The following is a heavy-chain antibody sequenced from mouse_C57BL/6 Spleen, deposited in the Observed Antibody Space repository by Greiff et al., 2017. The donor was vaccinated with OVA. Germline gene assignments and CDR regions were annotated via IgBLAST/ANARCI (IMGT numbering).Heavy chain of an antibody. V-gene: IGHV1-64*01. D-gene: IGHD1-1*01. CDR1: GYTFTSYW. CDR2: IHPNRGST. J-gene: IGHJ3*01. Sequence: QVQLQQPGAELVKPGASVKLSCKASGYTFTSYWMHWVKQRPGQGLEWIGMIHPNRGSTNYNEKFKSKATLTVDKSSSTAYMQLSSLTSEDSAVYYCASTVGGAWFAYWGQGTLVTVSA. CDR3: ASTVGGAWFAY.